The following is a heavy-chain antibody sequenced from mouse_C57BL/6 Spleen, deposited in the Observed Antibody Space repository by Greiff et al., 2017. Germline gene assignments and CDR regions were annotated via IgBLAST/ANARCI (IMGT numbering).Heavy chain of an antibody. CDR2: ISGGGGNT. D-gene: IGHD1-1*01. Sequence: DVMLVESGGGLVKPGGSLKLSCAASGFTFSSYTMSWVRQTPEKRLEWVATISGGGGNTYYPDSVKGRFTISRDNAKNTLYLQMSSLRSEDTALYYCARQGYYGSYCYAMDYWGQGTSVTVSS. J-gene: IGHJ4*01. CDR3: ARQGYYGSYCYAMDY. V-gene: IGHV5-9*01. CDR1: GFTFSSYT.